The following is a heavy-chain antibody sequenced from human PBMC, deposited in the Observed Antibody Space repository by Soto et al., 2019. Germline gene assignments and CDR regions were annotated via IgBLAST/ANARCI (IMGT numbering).Heavy chain of an antibody. CDR3: TSLSRVTSIVN. CDR2: VDTGTGTS. V-gene: IGHV1-46*01. Sequence: QVQLVQSGAEVKSPGTSVKVSCQTSGYTFAYYSIHCVRPAPGQGLAYMGKVDTGTGTSVSTDKLEGRRSMTGAAATATVYIELNHLRSEDTAVYYCTSLSRVTSIVNWGQGTLVTGSS. CDR1: GYTFAYYS. J-gene: IGHJ4*02. D-gene: IGHD3-16*02.